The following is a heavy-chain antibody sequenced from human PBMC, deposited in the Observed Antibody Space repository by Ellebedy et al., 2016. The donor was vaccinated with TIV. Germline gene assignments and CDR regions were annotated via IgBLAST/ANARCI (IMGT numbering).Heavy chain of an antibody. J-gene: IGHJ4*02. Sequence: MPSETLSLTCAVSGGSISSSNWWSWVRQPPGKGLEWIGEINHSGSTNYNPSLKSRVTISVDTSKNQFSLKLGSETAADTAVYYCATGKWYGGYNYWGQGTLVTVSS. CDR3: ATGKWYGGYNY. CDR1: GGSISSSNW. CDR2: INHSGST. V-gene: IGHV4-4*02. D-gene: IGHD5-12*01.